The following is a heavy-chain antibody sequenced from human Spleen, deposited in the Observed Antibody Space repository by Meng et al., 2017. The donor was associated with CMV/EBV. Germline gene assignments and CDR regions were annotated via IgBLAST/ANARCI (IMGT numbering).Heavy chain of an antibody. D-gene: IGHD2-2*01. CDR2: IHYTGST. CDR3: ARLGSSTLYWFDP. Sequence: TVYGGSSSSTGDYWGWNRQHPGKGREWIAYIHYTGSTCYNPSLQGRVNLSVDTTKNQFSLKLGSVTAADTAVYYGARLGSSTLYWFDPWGQGTLVTVSS. CDR1: GGSSSSTGDY. V-gene: IGHV4-31*02. J-gene: IGHJ5*02.